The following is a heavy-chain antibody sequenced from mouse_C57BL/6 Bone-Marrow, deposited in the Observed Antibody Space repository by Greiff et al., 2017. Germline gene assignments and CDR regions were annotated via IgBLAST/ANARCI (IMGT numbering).Heavy chain of an antibody. CDR3: ARLELDYDDFDY. D-gene: IGHD2-4*01. CDR2: IYPRSGNT. J-gene: IGHJ2*01. Sequence: VQLQQSGAELARPGASVKLSFKASGYTFTSYGISWVKQRTGQGLEWIGEIYPRSGNTYYNEKFKGKATLTADKSSSTAYMELRSLTSEDSAVYFCARLELDYDDFDYWGQGTTLTVSS. V-gene: IGHV1-81*01. CDR1: GYTFTSYG.